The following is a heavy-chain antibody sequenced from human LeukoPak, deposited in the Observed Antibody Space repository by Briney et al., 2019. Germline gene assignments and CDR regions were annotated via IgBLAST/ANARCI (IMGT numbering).Heavy chain of an antibody. CDR3: ARVPSVIDAFDI. D-gene: IGHD2-21*01. CDR1: GGSISSGGYY. J-gene: IGHJ3*02. CDR2: ICYTGST. V-gene: IGHV4-31*03. Sequence: SETLSLTCTVSGGSISSGGYYWSWIRQHPGKGLEWIAYICYTGSTYYNPSLKSRLTISVDTSKNHFSLRLSSMTAADTAVYYCARVPSVIDAFDIWGQGTMVTVSS.